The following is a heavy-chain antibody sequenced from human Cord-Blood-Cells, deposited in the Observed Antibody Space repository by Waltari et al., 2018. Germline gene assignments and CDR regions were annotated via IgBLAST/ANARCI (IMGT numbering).Heavy chain of an antibody. V-gene: IGHV1-3*01. CDR2: INAGNGHT. Sequence: LGQSGLEVKKPGASVRVSCKASGYIFTSYAMHWVRQAPGQRLEWMGWINAGNGHTIYSQKFQGRVTITRDTSASTAYMELSSLRSEDTAVYYCARKPLLQINNWFDPWGQGTLVTVSS. J-gene: IGHJ5*02. CDR3: ARKPLLQINNWFDP. D-gene: IGHD1-26*01. CDR1: GYIFTSYA.